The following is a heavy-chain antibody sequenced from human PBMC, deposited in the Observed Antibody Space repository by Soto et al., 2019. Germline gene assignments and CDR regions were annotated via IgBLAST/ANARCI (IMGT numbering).Heavy chain of an antibody. V-gene: IGHV3-9*01. J-gene: IGHJ4*02. Sequence: EVQLVESGGGLVQPGRSLRLSCAASGFTFDDYAMHWVRQAPGKGLEWVSGINWNSGRIGYADPVKSRFTISRDNAKNSLSLQLTRLRAEDTALYYCATGRVIELWQPFDYWGQGTLVTVSS. CDR2: INWNSGRI. CDR1: GFTFDDYA. CDR3: ATGRVIELWQPFDY. D-gene: IGHD5-18*01.